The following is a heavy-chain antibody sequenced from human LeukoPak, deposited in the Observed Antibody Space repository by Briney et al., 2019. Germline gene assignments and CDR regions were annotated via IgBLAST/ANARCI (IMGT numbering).Heavy chain of an antibody. CDR2: ISSSSSYI. Sequence: GGSLRLSCAASGFTFSSYSMNWVRQAPGKGLEWVSSISSSSSYIYYADSVKGRFTISRDNAKNSLYLQMNSLRAEDTAVYYCARALRIYYYYYMDVWGKGTTVTVSS. CDR3: ARALRIYYYYYMDV. V-gene: IGHV3-21*01. D-gene: IGHD3-16*01. CDR1: GFTFSSYS. J-gene: IGHJ6*03.